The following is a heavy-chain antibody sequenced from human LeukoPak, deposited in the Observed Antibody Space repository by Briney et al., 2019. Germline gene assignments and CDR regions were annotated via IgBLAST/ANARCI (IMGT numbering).Heavy chain of an antibody. Sequence: GESLKISCTGSGYTFNSYWIGRVRQMPGKGLEWMGIIYPGDSDIRYSPSFQGQVTISADKSISTAYLQWSSLKASDTAMYYCARSGAYFDYWGQGTLVTVSS. V-gene: IGHV5-51*01. D-gene: IGHD1-26*01. J-gene: IGHJ4*02. CDR3: ARSGAYFDY. CDR2: IYPGDSDI. CDR1: GYTFNSYW.